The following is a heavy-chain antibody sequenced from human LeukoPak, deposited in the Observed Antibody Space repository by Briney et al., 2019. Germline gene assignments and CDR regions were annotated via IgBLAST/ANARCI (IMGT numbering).Heavy chain of an antibody. Sequence: PSQTLSLTCTVSGGSISSGGYYWSWIRQPPGKGLEWIGYIYHSGSTYYNPSLKSRVTISVDRSKNQFSLKLSSATAADTAVYYCARICSSRSCQADYWGQGTLVVVSS. CDR3: ARICSSRSCQADY. J-gene: IGHJ4*02. CDR2: IYHSGST. V-gene: IGHV4-30-2*01. CDR1: GGSISSGGYY. D-gene: IGHD2-2*01.